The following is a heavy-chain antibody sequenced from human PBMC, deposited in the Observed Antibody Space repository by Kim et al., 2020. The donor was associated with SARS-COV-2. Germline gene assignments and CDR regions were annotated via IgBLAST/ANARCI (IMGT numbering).Heavy chain of an antibody. V-gene: IGHV3-74*01. D-gene: IGHD3-10*01. Sequence: GGSLRLSCADSGFSISSHRMHWVRQGPGTGLVWVSSINSDGTITTYADSVKGRFNISRDNAKNMVFLEMNSLRVEDSAIYYCARGREDWELIRWLDPWG. CDR2: INSDGTIT. CDR1: GFSISSHR. CDR3: ARGREDWELIRWLDP. J-gene: IGHJ5*02.